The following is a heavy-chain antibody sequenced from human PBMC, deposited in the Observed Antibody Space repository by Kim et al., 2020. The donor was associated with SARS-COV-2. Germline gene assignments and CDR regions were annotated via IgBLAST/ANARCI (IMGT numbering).Heavy chain of an antibody. CDR1: GGSISSYY. V-gene: IGHV4-59*08. Sequence: SETLSLTCTVSGGSISSYYWSWIRQPPGKGLEWIGYIYYSGSTNYNPSLKSRVTISVDTSKNQFSLKLSSVTAADTAVYYCARLYSSGWYDPVQRNWFDPWGQGTLVTVSS. J-gene: IGHJ5*02. CDR2: IYYSGST. D-gene: IGHD6-19*01. CDR3: ARLYSSGWYDPVQRNWFDP.